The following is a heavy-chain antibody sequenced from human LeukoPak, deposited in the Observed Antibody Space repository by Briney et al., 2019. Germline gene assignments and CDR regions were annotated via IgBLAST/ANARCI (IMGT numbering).Heavy chain of an antibody. CDR2: IPYDGSNK. CDR3: ARGRGYYYGSGSPSSPFDY. Sequence: PGGSLRHSCAASGFTFSSYAMHWVRQATGTGLEWVAVIPYDGSNKYYADSVKGRFTISRDNAKNTLYLQINSLRAEDTAVYYCARGRGYYYGSGSPSSPFDYWGQGTLVTVSS. D-gene: IGHD3-10*01. V-gene: IGHV3-30*04. CDR1: GFTFSSYA. J-gene: IGHJ4*02.